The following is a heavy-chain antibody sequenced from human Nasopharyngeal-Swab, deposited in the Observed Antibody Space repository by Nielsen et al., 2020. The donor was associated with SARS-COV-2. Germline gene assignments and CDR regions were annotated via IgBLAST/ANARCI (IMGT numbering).Heavy chain of an antibody. V-gene: IGHV3-11*04. CDR1: GFTFSDYY. D-gene: IGHD3-9*01. J-gene: IGHJ6*02. Sequence: GESLKISCAASGFTFSDYYMSWIRQAPGPGLEWVSYISSSGSTIYYADSVKGRFTISRDNAKNSLYLQMNSLRAEDTAVYYCARDTVLRYFDWLSGDYGMDVWGQGTTVTVSS. CDR3: ARDTVLRYFDWLSGDYGMDV. CDR2: ISSSGSTI.